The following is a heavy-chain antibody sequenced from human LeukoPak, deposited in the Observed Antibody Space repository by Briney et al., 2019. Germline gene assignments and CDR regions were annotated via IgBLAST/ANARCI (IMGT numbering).Heavy chain of an antibody. J-gene: IGHJ4*02. Sequence: GGSLRLSCAASGFTFSSYGMHWVRQAPGKGLEWVAVISYDGSNKYYADSVKGRFTISRDNSKNTLYLQMNSLRAEDTAVYYCAKVDWNDLVSGSIDYWGQGTLVTVSS. V-gene: IGHV3-30*18. CDR3: AKVDWNDLVSGSIDY. D-gene: IGHD1-1*01. CDR2: ISYDGSNK. CDR1: GFTFSSYG.